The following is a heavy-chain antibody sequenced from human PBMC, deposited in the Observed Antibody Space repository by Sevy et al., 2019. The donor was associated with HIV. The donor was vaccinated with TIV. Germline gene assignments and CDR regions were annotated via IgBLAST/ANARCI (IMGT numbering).Heavy chain of an antibody. D-gene: IGHD1-7*01. CDR2: ISAYNGNT. V-gene: IGHV1-18*01. CDR3: ARKLQGCGVYNWFDP. J-gene: IGHJ5*02. CDR1: GYTFTRYG. Sequence: ASVKVSCKASGYTFTRYGISWVRQAPGQGLEWMGWISAYNGNTKYAQKLQGRVTMTTDTSTSTAFMELRSLGADDTAVYYCARKLQGCGVYNWFDPWGQGTLVTVSS.